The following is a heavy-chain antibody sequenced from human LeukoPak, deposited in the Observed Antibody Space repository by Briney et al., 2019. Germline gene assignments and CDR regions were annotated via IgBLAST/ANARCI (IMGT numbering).Heavy chain of an antibody. CDR2: ISTSGSAI. V-gene: IGHV3-48*03. CDR1: GFTFSNYE. Sequence: PGGSLRLSCAASGFTFSNYEINWVRQAPRKGLEWVSYISTSGSAIYYADSVKGRFTISRDNAKNSLYLQMNSLRAEDTAVYYCAREVHIDYWGQGSLVTVSS. J-gene: IGHJ4*02. CDR3: AREVHIDY.